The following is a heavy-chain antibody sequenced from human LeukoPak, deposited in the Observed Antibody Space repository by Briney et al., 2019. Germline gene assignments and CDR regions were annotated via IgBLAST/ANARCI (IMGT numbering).Heavy chain of an antibody. V-gene: IGHV4-39*07. D-gene: IGHD1-14*01. CDR2: IYYSGST. Sequence: SETLSLTCTVSGGSISIGSYYWGWIRQPPGKGLEWIGNIYYSGSTYNNPSLKSRVSISVDTSKNQFSLKLTSVTAADTAVYYCARAPEYGLYYFDYWGQGTLVTVSS. J-gene: IGHJ4*02. CDR1: GGSISIGSYY. CDR3: ARAPEYGLYYFDY.